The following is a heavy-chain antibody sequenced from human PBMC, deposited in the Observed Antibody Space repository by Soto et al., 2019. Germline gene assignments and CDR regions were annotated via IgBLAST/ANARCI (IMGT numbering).Heavy chain of an antibody. D-gene: IGHD3-16*01. CDR1: GFSLTTRGVG. CDR2: IYWDDDK. J-gene: IGHJ5*02. CDR3: AHIPNYYQYDWFDP. Sequence: QITSKESGPTLVKPTQILTLTCTFSGFSLTTRGVGVGWIRQPPGKALECLALIYWDDDKRYSPSLQSRLSITKDTSKNQVVLTMTNVDPVDTATYYCAHIPNYYQYDWFDPWGQGTLVSVSS. V-gene: IGHV2-5*02.